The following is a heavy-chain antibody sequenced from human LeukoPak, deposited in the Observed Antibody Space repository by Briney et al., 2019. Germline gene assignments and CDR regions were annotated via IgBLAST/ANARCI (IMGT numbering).Heavy chain of an antibody. CDR1: GSTFSSYW. D-gene: IGHD2-2*01. J-gene: IGHJ4*02. CDR2: IKQDGSEK. CDR3: ARALRYCSSTSCYPFDY. Sequence: GGSLRLSCAASGSTFSSYWMSWVRQAPGKGLEWVANIKQDGSEKYYVDSVKGRFTISRDNAKNSLYLQMNSLRAEDTAVYYCARALRYCSSTSCYPFDYWGQGTLVTVSS. V-gene: IGHV3-7*01.